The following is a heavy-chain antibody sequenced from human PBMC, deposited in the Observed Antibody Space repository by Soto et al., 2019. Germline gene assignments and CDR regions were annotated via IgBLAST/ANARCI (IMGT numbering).Heavy chain of an antibody. CDR2: IYSGGST. CDR1: GVTVRSNH. Sequence: GGAPRPSFSTPGVTVRSNHKSLGRPAPGKGLEWVSVIYSGGSTYYADSVKGRFTISRDNSKNTLYLQMNSLRAEDTAVYYCARDSGGSYPGAFDIWGQGTMVTVSS. CDR3: ARDSGGSYPGAFDI. J-gene: IGHJ3*02. V-gene: IGHV3-53*01. D-gene: IGHD1-26*01.